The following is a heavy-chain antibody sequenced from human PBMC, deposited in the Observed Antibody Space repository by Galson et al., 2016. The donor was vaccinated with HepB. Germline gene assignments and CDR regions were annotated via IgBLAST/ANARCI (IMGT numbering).Heavy chain of an antibody. CDR2: ISNDGRSR. D-gene: IGHD2-2*01. CDR1: GFTFSSYS. V-gene: IGHV3-64D*08. J-gene: IGHJ3*02. CDR3: LKSGYCGITDCFHAFDI. Sequence: SLRLSCAASGFTFSSYSMHWVRQAPGKGLEYISTISNDGRSRYFADSVRGRFTISRDNSKNTVYLQMSSLRPEDSATYYCLKSGYCGITDCFHAFDIWGQGTMVTVSS.